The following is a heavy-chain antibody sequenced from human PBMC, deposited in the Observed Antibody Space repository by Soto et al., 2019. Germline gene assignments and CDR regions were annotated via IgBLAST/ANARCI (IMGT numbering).Heavy chain of an antibody. Sequence: ASVKVSCKASGYTFTSYGISWLRQAPGQGLEWMGWISAYNGNTNYAQKLQGRVTMTTDTSTSTAYMELRSLRSDDTAVYYCARDGQQWLVRHYGMDVWGQGTTVTVSS. CDR3: ARDGQQWLVRHYGMDV. J-gene: IGHJ6*02. V-gene: IGHV1-18*04. CDR2: ISAYNGNT. D-gene: IGHD6-19*01. CDR1: GYTFTSYG.